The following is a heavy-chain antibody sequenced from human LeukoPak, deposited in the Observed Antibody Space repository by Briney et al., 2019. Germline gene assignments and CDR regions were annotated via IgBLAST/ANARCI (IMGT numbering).Heavy chain of an antibody. CDR2: IFPADSNT. J-gene: IGHJ4*02. CDR1: GDSFTNYW. Sequence: GESLKISCKGSGDSFTNYWIGWVRQMPGKGLEWMGFIFPADSNTRYSPSFQGQVTISVDTSIDTAYLQWSSLKASDTAMYYCARHLALSSPFDNWGPGTLVTVSS. V-gene: IGHV5-51*01. D-gene: IGHD6-6*01. CDR3: ARHLALSSPFDN.